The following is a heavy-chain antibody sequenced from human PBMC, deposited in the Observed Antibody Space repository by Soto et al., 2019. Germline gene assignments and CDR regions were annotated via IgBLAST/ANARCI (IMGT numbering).Heavy chain of an antibody. Sequence: QVQLVQSGAEVKKPGSSVKVSCKASGGTFSSYTISWVRQAPGQGLEWMGRIIPILGIANYAQKFQGRVTSTADKSTSTAYMELSSLRSEDTAVYYCARGVYGDNNLLGYWGQGTLVTVSS. D-gene: IGHD4-17*01. CDR1: GGTFSSYT. CDR3: ARGVYGDNNLLGY. CDR2: IIPILGIA. V-gene: IGHV1-69*02. J-gene: IGHJ4*02.